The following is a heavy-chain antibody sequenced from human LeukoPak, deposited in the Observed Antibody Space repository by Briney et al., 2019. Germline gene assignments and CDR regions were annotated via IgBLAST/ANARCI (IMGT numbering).Heavy chain of an antibody. D-gene: IGHD1-26*01. CDR1: GYSISSGYY. J-gene: IGHJ4*02. CDR2: IYHSGST. Sequence: SETLSLTCAVSGYSISSGYYWGWIRPPPGKGREWIGSIYHSGSTYYNPSLKSRVTISVDTSKNQFSLKLSSVTAADTAVYYCARREEWDGSPDLVDYWGQGTLVTVSS. V-gene: IGHV4-38-2*01. CDR3: ARREEWDGSPDLVDY.